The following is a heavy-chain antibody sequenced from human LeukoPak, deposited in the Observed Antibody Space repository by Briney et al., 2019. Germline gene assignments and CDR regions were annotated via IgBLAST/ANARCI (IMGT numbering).Heavy chain of an antibody. CDR3: ARDSYYYGSGSYYNHYFDY. Sequence: GGSLRLSCAASGFTVSSNYISWVRQAPGKGLEWVSLIYSGGTTYYADSVKGRFTISRDNSKNTLYLQMNSLRAEDTAVYYCARDSYYYGSGSYYNHYFDYWGQGTLVTVSS. V-gene: IGHV3-66*01. J-gene: IGHJ4*02. CDR1: GFTVSSNY. D-gene: IGHD3-10*01. CDR2: IYSGGTT.